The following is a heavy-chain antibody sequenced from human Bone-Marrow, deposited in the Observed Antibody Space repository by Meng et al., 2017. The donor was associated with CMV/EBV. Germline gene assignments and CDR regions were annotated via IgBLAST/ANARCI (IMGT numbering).Heavy chain of an antibody. J-gene: IGHJ2*01. CDR3: ARDSGSGSDL. Sequence: SLRLSCAASGVNFENYAMHWVRQTAGKGLEWVSGISWNRGTIGYADSVKGRFTISRDNAKNSLYLQMNSLRAEDTAVYYCARDSGSGSDLWGRGTLVTVSS. V-gene: IGHV3-9*01. CDR1: GVNFENYA. CDR2: ISWNRGTI. D-gene: IGHD3-10*01.